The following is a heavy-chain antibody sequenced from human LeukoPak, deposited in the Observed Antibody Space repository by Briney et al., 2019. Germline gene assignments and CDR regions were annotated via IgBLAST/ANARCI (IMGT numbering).Heavy chain of an antibody. D-gene: IGHD6-19*01. J-gene: IGHJ4*01. CDR2: ISGDGSIR. V-gene: IGHV3-74*01. Sequence: GGSLRLSCAASGFTFSSHWMHWVRQAPGKGLVWVSRISGDGSIRSYAGSVKGRFTISRDNAKNTLYLQMNSLRAEDTAVYYCARDPIALAGLDFWGQEPWSPSPQ. CDR3: ARDPIALAGLDF. CDR1: GFTFSSHW.